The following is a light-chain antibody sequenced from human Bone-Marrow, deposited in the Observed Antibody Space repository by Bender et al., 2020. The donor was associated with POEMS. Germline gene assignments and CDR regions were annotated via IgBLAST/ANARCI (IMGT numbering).Light chain of an antibody. CDR3: CSYTSASTWV. Sequence: QSALTQPASVSGSPGQSITISCTGTSGDVGGYKYVSWYQQHPGKAPKVMIYEGTKRPSGVSYRFSGSKSGNTASLTISGLQAEDEADYYCCSYTSASTWVFGGGTKLTVL. CDR1: SGDVGGYKY. V-gene: IGLV2-14*01. J-gene: IGLJ3*02. CDR2: EGT.